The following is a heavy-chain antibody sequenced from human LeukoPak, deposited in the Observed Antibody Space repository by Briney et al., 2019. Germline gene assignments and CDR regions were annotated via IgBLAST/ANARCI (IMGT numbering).Heavy chain of an antibody. Sequence: GESLEISCEGCGYSFSNYWIGWVRQMPGKGLEWMGIIYPGDHETRYSPSFQGLVTISVDKSISTAYLQWSSLKASDTAMYYCAIPPGYCGNDCSFDHWGQGTLVTVSS. CDR2: IYPGDHET. CDR3: AIPPGYCGNDCSFDH. CDR1: GYSFSNYW. V-gene: IGHV5-51*01. J-gene: IGHJ4*02. D-gene: IGHD2-21*02.